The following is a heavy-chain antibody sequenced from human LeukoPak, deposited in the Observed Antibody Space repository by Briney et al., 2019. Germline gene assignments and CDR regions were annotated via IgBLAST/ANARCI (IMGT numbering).Heavy chain of an antibody. D-gene: IGHD3-22*01. CDR2: IYHSGST. J-gene: IGHJ4*02. CDR3: ARGGYYDSSPIDY. CDR1: GYSISSGYY. V-gene: IGHV4-38-2*02. Sequence: SETLSLTCTVSGYSISSGYYWGWIRQPPGKGLEWIGSIYHSGSTYCNPSLKSRVTISVDTSKNQFSLKLSSVTAADTAVYYCARGGYYDSSPIDYWGQGTLVTVSS.